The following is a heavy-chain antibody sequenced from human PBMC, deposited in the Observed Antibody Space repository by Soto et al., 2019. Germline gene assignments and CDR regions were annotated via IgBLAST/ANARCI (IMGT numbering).Heavy chain of an antibody. Sequence: PSETLSLTCAVDGGSFSGYYWSWIRQPPGKGLEWIGEINHSGSTNYNPSLKSRVTISVDTSKNQFSLKLSSVTAADTAVYYCARGRVPAAEFDPWGQGTLVTVSS. CDR2: INHSGST. CDR1: GGSFSGYY. V-gene: IGHV4-34*01. D-gene: IGHD2-2*01. CDR3: ARGRVPAAEFDP. J-gene: IGHJ5*02.